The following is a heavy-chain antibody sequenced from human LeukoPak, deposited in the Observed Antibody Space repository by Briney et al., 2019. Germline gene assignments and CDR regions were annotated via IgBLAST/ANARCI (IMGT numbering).Heavy chain of an antibody. CDR1: GGSFSGYY. CDR2: INHSGST. CDR3: ASPSSSWYYVDYYYYYMDV. D-gene: IGHD6-13*01. J-gene: IGHJ6*03. V-gene: IGHV4-34*01. Sequence: PSETLSLTCAVYGGSFSGYYWSWIRQPPGKGLEWIGEINHSGSTNYNPSLKSRVTISVDTSKNQFSLKLSSVTAADTAVYYCASPSSSWYYVDYYYYYMDVWGKGTTVTVSS.